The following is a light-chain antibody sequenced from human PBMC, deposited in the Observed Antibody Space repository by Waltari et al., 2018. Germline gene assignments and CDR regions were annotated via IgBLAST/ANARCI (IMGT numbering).Light chain of an antibody. J-gene: IGKJ4*01. V-gene: IGKV1-39*01. Sequence: DFHMSQAAFSSSASGADRGNSTCRASQRISSYLNWYQQKPGEAPSLLIYYTTTLASGVPSRFSGSGSGTEFTLTISSLQPEDIATYYCQQCNSNPLTFGGGTKVEMK. CDR2: YTT. CDR1: QRISSY. CDR3: QQCNSNPLT.